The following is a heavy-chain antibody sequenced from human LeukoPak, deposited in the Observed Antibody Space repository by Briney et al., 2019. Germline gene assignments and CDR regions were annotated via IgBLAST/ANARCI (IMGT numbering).Heavy chain of an antibody. CDR3: ANDLGWIQLNLG. Sequence: GGSLRLSCAASGLTFSGSAMHWVRQASGKGLEWVGRIRSKVNSYATACAASVKGRFTISRDDSKNTAYLQMNSLKTEDTAVYYCANDLGWIQLNLGRGQGTLVTVSS. CDR2: IRSKVNSYAT. V-gene: IGHV3-73*01. D-gene: IGHD5-18*01. CDR1: GLTFSGSA. J-gene: IGHJ4*02.